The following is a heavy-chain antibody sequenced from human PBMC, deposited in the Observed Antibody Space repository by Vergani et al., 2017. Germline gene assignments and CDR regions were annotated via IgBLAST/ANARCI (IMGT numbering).Heavy chain of an antibody. Sequence: QVQLVQSGAEVKKPGSSVKVSCKASGGTFSSYAISWVRQAPGQGLEWMGRIIPIFGTANYAQKFQGRVTITADESTSTAYMELSSLRSEDTAVYYCARVSGYCSSTSCLIYYYYGMDVWGQGTTVTVSS. CDR1: GGTFSSYA. D-gene: IGHD2-2*01. CDR2: IIPIFGTA. V-gene: IGHV1-69*18. CDR3: ARVSGYCSSTSCLIYYYYGMDV. J-gene: IGHJ6*02.